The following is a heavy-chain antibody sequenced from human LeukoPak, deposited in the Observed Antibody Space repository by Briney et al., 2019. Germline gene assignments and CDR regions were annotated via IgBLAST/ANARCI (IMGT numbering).Heavy chain of an antibody. V-gene: IGHV3-23*01. CDR2: ISGSGGST. D-gene: IGHD6-13*01. CDR1: GFTFSSYA. J-gene: IGHJ4*02. CDR3: ARDPTAAAGTFSYFDY. Sequence: TGGSLRLSCAASGFTFSSYAMSWVRQAPGKGLEWVSAISGSGGSTYYADSVKGRFTISRDNAKNSLYLQMNSLRAEDTAVYYCARDPTAAAGTFSYFDYWGQGTLVTVSS.